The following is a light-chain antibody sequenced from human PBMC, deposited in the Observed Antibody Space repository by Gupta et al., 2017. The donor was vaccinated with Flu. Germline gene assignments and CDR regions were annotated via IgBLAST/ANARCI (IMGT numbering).Light chain of an antibody. CDR2: WAS. Sequence: SLGERATINCKSSQSVLYSSSNENDLAWYQQKPGQPPKLLIYWASTRESGVPDRFSGSGSGTDFTLTIRSLQPEDVAVYYCQKYYNPPYTFGQGTKLEIK. J-gene: IGKJ2*01. CDR1: QSVLYSSSNEND. V-gene: IGKV4-1*01. CDR3: QKYYNPPYT.